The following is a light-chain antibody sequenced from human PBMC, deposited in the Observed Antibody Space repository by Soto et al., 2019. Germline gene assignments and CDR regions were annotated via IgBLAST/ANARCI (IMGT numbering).Light chain of an antibody. Sequence: DVVLTQSPLSLPVTVGQPASISCRSSHSLVYRDGDTFLSWFHQRPGQSPRRLIYKVSNRESGVPERFSGNGSDTEFALEIARVEAEDVGIYYCMQASFWPPYAFGQGTRLEIK. J-gene: IGKJ2*01. V-gene: IGKV2-30*01. CDR1: HSLVYRDGDTF. CDR2: KVS. CDR3: MQASFWPPYA.